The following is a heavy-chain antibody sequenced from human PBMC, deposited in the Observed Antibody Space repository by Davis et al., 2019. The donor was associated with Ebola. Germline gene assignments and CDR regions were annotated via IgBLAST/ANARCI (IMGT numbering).Heavy chain of an antibody. CDR3: ARRRYDSSGFYLFDH. CDR1: GFIFNSYW. D-gene: IGHD3-22*01. CDR2: INTSGTTT. J-gene: IGHJ4*02. Sequence: GESLKISCAASGFIFNSYWMHWVRQVPGKGLVWVSRINTSGTTTTYADPVKGRFTISRDNAKNSLFLQMNSLRAEDTALYYCARRRYDSSGFYLFDHWGQGTLVTVSS. V-gene: IGHV3-74*01.